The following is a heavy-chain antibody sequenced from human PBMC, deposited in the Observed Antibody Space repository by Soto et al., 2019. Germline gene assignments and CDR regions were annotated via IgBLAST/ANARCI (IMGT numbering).Heavy chain of an antibody. Sequence: GGSLRLSCAASGFTFSSYAMSWVRQAPGKGLEWVSAISGSGGSTYYADSVKGRFTISRDNSKNTLYLQMNSLRAEDTAVYYCAKDREYSSSGAEYFQHWGQGTLVTVSS. CDR1: GFTFSSYA. CDR3: AKDREYSSSGAEYFQH. D-gene: IGHD6-6*01. CDR2: ISGSGGST. V-gene: IGHV3-23*01. J-gene: IGHJ1*01.